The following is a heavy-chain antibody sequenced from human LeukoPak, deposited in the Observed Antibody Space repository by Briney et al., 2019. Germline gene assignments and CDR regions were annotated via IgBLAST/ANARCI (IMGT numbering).Heavy chain of an antibody. Sequence: GGSLRLSCAASGFTFSSYAMHWVRQAPGKGLEWVAVISYDGSNKYYADSVKGRFTISRDNSKNTLYLQMNSLRAEDTAVYYCASTENSGYVYWGQGTLVTVSS. J-gene: IGHJ4*02. CDR3: ASTENSGYVY. CDR1: GFTFSSYA. V-gene: IGHV3-30-3*01. D-gene: IGHD5-12*01. CDR2: ISYDGSNK.